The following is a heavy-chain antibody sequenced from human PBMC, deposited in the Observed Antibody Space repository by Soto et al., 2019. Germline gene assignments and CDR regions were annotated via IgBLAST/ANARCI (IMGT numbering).Heavy chain of an antibody. CDR3: ARTGGNPGWVFGY. D-gene: IGHD1-26*01. Sequence: SETLSLTCTVSGGSISSYYWSWIRQPPGKGLEWIGYIYYSGSTNYNPSLKSRVTISVDTSKNQFSLKLSSVTAADAAVYYCARTGGNPGWVFGYWGQGTLVTVSS. CDR2: IYYSGST. V-gene: IGHV4-59*01. CDR1: GGSISSYY. J-gene: IGHJ4*02.